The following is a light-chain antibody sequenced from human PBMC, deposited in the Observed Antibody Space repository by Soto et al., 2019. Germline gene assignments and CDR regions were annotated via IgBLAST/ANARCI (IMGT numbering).Light chain of an antibody. CDR3: QQRRNWPRFT. Sequence: EIVLTQSPATLSLSPGERATLSCRASQSVSNYLAWYQQKPGQAPRLLIYDASNRATGIPARFSGGGSGTDFTLPISSLEPEDFAVYYCQQRRNWPRFTFGQGTKVEIK. J-gene: IGKJ2*01. CDR1: QSVSNY. CDR2: DAS. V-gene: IGKV3-11*01.